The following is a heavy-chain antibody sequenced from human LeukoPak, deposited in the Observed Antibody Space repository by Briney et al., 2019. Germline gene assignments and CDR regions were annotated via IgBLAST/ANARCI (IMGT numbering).Heavy chain of an antibody. V-gene: IGHV3-48*01. CDR1: GFTFSSYS. D-gene: IGHD3-10*01. CDR3: ARDQISLWFGELKTIDY. Sequence: GGSLRLSCAASGFTFSSYSMNWVRQAPGKGLEWVSYISSSSSTIYYADSVKGRFTISRDNAKNSLYLKMNSLRAEDTAVYYCARDQISLWFGELKTIDYWGQGTLVTVSS. CDR2: ISSSSSTI. J-gene: IGHJ4*02.